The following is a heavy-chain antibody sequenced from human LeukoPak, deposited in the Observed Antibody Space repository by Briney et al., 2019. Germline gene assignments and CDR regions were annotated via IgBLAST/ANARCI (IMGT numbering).Heavy chain of an antibody. V-gene: IGHV1-18*01. Sequence: GASVKVSCKASGCTFTSYGISWVRQAPGQGLEWMGWISAYNGNTNYAQKLQGRVTMTTDTSTSTAYMELRSLRSDDTAVYYCARSKAYDSSGYYGYWGQGTLVTVSS. D-gene: IGHD3-22*01. CDR3: ARSKAYDSSGYYGY. CDR1: GCTFTSYG. CDR2: ISAYNGNT. J-gene: IGHJ4*02.